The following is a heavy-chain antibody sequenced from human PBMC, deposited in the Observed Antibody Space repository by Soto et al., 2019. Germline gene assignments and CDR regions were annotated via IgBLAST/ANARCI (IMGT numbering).Heavy chain of an antibody. CDR2: IWYDGSNK. CDR3: ARGLSFSRRYYYGSGVFASQRNYYYYMDV. D-gene: IGHD3-10*01. V-gene: IGHV3-33*01. J-gene: IGHJ6*03. Sequence: GGSLRLSCAASGFTFSSYGMHWVRQAPGKGLEWVAVIWYDGSNKYYADSVKGRFTISRDNSKNTLYLQMNSLRAEDTAVYYCARGLSFSRRYYYGSGVFASQRNYYYYMDVWGKGTTVTVSS. CDR1: GFTFSSYG.